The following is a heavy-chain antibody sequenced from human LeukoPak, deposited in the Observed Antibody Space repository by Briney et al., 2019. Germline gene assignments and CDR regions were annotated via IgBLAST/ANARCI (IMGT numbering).Heavy chain of an antibody. V-gene: IGHV3-23*01. D-gene: IGHD5-12*01. CDR2: ISGSGGNT. CDR1: GFTFSRNG. CDR3: AKENSGYDYGYY. Sequence: GGSLRLSCAASGFTFSRNGMTWVRQAPGKGLEWVSAISGSGGNTYYADSVKGRFTISRDNSKNTLYLQMNSLRAEDTAVYYCAKENSGYDYGYYWGQGTLVTVSS. J-gene: IGHJ4*02.